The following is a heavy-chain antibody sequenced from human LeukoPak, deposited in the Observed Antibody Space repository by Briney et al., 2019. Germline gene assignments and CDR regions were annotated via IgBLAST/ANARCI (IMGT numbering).Heavy chain of an antibody. J-gene: IGHJ5*02. CDR2: ISSSSSTI. V-gene: IGHV3-48*01. CDR3: AKVRFLEWLHNWFDP. D-gene: IGHD3-3*01. Sequence: GGSLRLSCAASGFTFSSYSMNWVRQAPGKGLEWVSYISSSSSTIYYADSVKGRFTISRDNSKNTLYLQMNSLRAEDTAVYYCAKVRFLEWLHNWFDPWGQGTLVTVSS. CDR1: GFTFSSYS.